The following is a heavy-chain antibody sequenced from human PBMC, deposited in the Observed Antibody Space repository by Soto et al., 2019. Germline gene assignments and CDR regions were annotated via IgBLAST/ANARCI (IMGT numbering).Heavy chain of an antibody. V-gene: IGHV3-74*01. CDR1: GFTFSGYW. Sequence: SLRLSCAASGFTFSGYWMHWVRQAPGKGLVWVSRISSDGSTTTYADSVNGRFTISRDNAKNTLYLQMNSLRAEDTAVYYCARGSGTTAYFDYWGQGTLVTVSS. CDR2: ISSDGSTT. CDR3: ARGSGTTAYFDY. D-gene: IGHD1-1*01. J-gene: IGHJ4*02.